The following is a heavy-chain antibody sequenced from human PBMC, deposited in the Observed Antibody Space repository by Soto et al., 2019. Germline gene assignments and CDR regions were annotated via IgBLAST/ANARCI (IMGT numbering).Heavy chain of an antibody. CDR1: GFTFSSYS. J-gene: IGHJ4*01. CDR2: ISSGSKTI. Sequence: GGSLRLSCAASGFTFSSYSVNWVSQAPGKGLEWVSYISSGSKTIFYADSVKGRFTVSRDNAKNSQYLQMNSLRDEDTAVYYCAREDILGARSFDYWGHGTLVTVS. V-gene: IGHV3-48*02. CDR3: AREDILGARSFDY. D-gene: IGHD1-26*01.